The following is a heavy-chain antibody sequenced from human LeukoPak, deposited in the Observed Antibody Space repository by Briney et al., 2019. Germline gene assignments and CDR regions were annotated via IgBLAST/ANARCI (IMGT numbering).Heavy chain of an antibody. Sequence: PSETLSLTCTVSGGSISSGGYYWSWIRQHPGKGLEWIGYIYYSGSTYYNPSLKSRVTISVDTSKNQFSLKLSSVTAADTGVYYCARESRCGGDCYRIDYWGQGTLVTVSS. V-gene: IGHV4-31*03. J-gene: IGHJ4*02. CDR2: IYYSGST. CDR3: ARESRCGGDCYRIDY. D-gene: IGHD2-21*02. CDR1: GGSISSGGYY.